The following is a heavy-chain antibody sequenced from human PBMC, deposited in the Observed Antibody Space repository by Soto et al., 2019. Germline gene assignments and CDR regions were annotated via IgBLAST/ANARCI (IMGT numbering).Heavy chain of an antibody. CDR3: ARAGYYSMWVYYFDL. CDR2: IFYSGNT. V-gene: IGHV4-31*03. CDR1: GDSISRDDYY. Sequence: QVQLQESGPGLVKPSQTLSLTFTVSGDSISRDDYYWSWIRQDPGKGLEWIGYIFYSGNTYYNPSLKSRVTVSVDTSKTQFSLKLTSVTAADTAVYYCARAGYYSMWVYYFDLWGRGTLVSVSS. D-gene: IGHD2-2*03. J-gene: IGHJ4*02.